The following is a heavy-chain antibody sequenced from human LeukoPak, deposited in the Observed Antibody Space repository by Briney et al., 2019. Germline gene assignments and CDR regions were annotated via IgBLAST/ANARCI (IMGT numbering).Heavy chain of an antibody. CDR3: ATHFMVRGVRSWFDP. D-gene: IGHD3-10*01. V-gene: IGHV4-39*01. CDR1: GGSISNSRYY. CDR2: LSYSGNT. J-gene: IGHJ5*02. Sequence: SETLSLTCSVSGGSISNSRYYWGWIRQPPGKGLEWIGRLSYSGNTYYNPYLRSRVTMSVDTSKNQFSLKLSSVTAADTALYYCATHFMVRGVRSWFDPWGQGTLVTVSS.